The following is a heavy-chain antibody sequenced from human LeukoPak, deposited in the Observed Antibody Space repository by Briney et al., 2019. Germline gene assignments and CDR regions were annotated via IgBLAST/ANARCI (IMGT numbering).Heavy chain of an antibody. V-gene: IGHV3-11*01. D-gene: IGHD4-17*01. CDR2: ISSSGSTI. J-gene: IGHJ4*02. CDR3: ARLGDYGTIDY. CDR1: GFTVSSNY. Sequence: KPGGSLRLSCAASGFTVSSNYMSWIRQAPGKGLEWVSYISSSGSTIYYADSVKGRFTISRDNAKNSLYLQMNSLRAEDTAVYYCARLGDYGTIDYWGQGTLVTVSS.